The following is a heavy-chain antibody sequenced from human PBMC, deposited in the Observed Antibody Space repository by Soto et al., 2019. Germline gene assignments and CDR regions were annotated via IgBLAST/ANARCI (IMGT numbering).Heavy chain of an antibody. Sequence: GGSLRLSCAASGFTFSSYGMHWVRQAPGKGLEWVAVIWYDGSNKYYADSVKGRFTISRDNSKNTLYLQMNSLRAEDTAVYYCASLTRVDSSDYVDIWGQGTMVTVSS. CDR1: GFTFSSYG. CDR2: IWYDGSNK. D-gene: IGHD3-22*01. J-gene: IGHJ3*02. V-gene: IGHV3-33*01. CDR3: ASLTRVDSSDYVDI.